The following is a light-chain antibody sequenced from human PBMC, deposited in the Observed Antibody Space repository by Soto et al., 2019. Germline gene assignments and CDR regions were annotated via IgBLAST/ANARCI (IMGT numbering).Light chain of an antibody. CDR2: GNS. CDR1: SSNIGAGYD. CDR3: PSLDRSLSGLV. J-gene: IGLJ2*01. Sequence: QSVLTQPPSVSGAPGQRVTISCTGSSSNIGAGYDVHWYQQLPGTAPKLLIYGNSNRPSGVPDRFSGSKSGTSASLAITGLQGEEEAGYLCPSLDRSLSGLVFGGGTKLTVL. V-gene: IGLV1-40*01.